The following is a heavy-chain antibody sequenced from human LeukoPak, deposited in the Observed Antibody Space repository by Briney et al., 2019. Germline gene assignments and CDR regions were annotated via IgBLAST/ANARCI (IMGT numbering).Heavy chain of an antibody. CDR3: ARAQYYDFWREKRQFDY. Sequence: GGSLRLSCAASGFTFSDYWMTWVRQAPGKGLEWVAHIKQDGSEKYYVDSVKGRFTISRDNAKNLLYLQMNSLGAEDTAVYYCARAQYYDFWREKRQFDYWGQGTLVTVSS. V-gene: IGHV3-7*01. CDR1: GFTFSDYW. CDR2: IKQDGSEK. J-gene: IGHJ4*02. D-gene: IGHD3-3*01.